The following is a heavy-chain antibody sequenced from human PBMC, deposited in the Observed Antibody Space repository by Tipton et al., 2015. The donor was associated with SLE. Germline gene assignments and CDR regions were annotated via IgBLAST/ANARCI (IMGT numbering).Heavy chain of an antibody. Sequence: SCAASGFTFSSYGISRVRQAPGQGLEWMGWISAYNGNTNYAQKLQGRVTMTTDTSTSTAYMELRSLRSDDTAVYYCAREGAASFDYWGQGTLVTVPS. J-gene: IGHJ4*02. V-gene: IGHV1-18*01. CDR1: GFTFSSYG. D-gene: IGHD6-25*01. CDR3: AREGAASFDY. CDR2: ISAYNGNT.